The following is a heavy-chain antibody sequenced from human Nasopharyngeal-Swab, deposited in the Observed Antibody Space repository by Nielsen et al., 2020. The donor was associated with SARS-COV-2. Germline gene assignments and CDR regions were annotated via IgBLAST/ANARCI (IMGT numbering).Heavy chain of an antibody. CDR3: TRCGGSCYTGKDY. CDR1: GFIFSDSA. CDR2: IRSKGNSYAT. Sequence: GGSLRLSCAASGFIFSDSAIHWVRQASGKGLEWVGRIRSKGNSYATAYAASVKGRFTISRDDSKNTAYLQMNSLITEDTAVYYCTRCGGSCYTGKDYWGQGTLVTSPQ. D-gene: IGHD2-15*01. V-gene: IGHV3-73*01. J-gene: IGHJ4*02.